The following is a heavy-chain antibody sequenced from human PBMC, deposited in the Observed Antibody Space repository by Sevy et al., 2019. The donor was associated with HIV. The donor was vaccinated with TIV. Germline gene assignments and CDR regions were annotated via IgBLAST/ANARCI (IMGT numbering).Heavy chain of an antibody. J-gene: IGHJ6*02. CDR2: ISRSGGST. V-gene: IGHV3-23*01. Sequence: GGSLGLSCAASGFTFSNYAMSWVRQAPGKGLEWVSSISRSGGSTYYADSVKGRFTISRDNSKNTLYLQMNSLRAEDTAVYYCAKVDVVVPVADYGMDVWGQGTTVTVS. CDR3: AKVDVVVPVADYGMDV. CDR1: GFTFSNYA. D-gene: IGHD2-2*01.